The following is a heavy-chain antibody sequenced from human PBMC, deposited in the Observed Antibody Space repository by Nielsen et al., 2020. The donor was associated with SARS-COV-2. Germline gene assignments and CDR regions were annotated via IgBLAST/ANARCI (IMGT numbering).Heavy chain of an antibody. J-gene: IGHJ4*02. D-gene: IGHD3-16*01. V-gene: IGHV3-33*01. CDR3: ARVSAMITFGGVPDY. CDR2: IWYDGSNK. Sequence: GESLKISCAASGFTFSSYGMHWVRQAPGKGLEWVAVIWYDGSNKYYADSVKGRFTISRDNSKNTLYLQMNSLRAEDTAVYYCARVSAMITFGGVPDYWGQGTLVTVSS. CDR1: GFTFSSYG.